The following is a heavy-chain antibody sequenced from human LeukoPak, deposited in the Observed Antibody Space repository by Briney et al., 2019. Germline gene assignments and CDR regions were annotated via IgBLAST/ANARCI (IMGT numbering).Heavy chain of an antibody. CDR2: IYYSGST. V-gene: IGHV4-39*07. Sequence: PSETLSLTCTVSGGSISSSSYYWGWIRQPPGKGLEWIVSIYYSGSTYYNPSLKSRVTISVDTSKNQFSLKLSSVTAADTAVYYCARVANPYCGGDCYSAYYYYGMDVWGQGTTVTVSS. CDR1: GGSISSSSYY. CDR3: ARVANPYCGGDCYSAYYYYGMDV. D-gene: IGHD2-21*02. J-gene: IGHJ6*02.